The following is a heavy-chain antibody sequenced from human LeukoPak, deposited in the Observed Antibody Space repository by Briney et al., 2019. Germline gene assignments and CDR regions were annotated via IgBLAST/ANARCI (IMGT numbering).Heavy chain of an antibody. V-gene: IGHV3-74*01. J-gene: IGHJ6*02. CDR2: INSDGSST. CDR1: ELPFSDSW. Sequence: EPGGSLRLSCAASELPFSDSWMHWVRQAPGQGLEWVSRINSDGSSTTYADSVKGRFTISRDNAKNTLYLQMNSLRAEDTAVYYCARARPHLTEDYYSYYGMDVWGQGTTVTVSS. D-gene: IGHD3-9*01. CDR3: ARARPHLTEDYYSYYGMDV.